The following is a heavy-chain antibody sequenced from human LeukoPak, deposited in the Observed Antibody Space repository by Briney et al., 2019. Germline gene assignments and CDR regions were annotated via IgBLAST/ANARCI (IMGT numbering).Heavy chain of an antibody. V-gene: IGHV4-39*01. CDR3: ARGDYGATLATYYYYYMDV. Sequence: SETLSLTCSVSGGSISSSSSYWGWVRQPPGKGLEWIGSIYYSGSSFDNPALKSRVTISVDTSKNQFSLKLSSVTAADTAVYYCARGDYGATLATYYYYYMDVWGKGTTVTVSS. D-gene: IGHD4-17*01. CDR1: GGSISSSSSY. CDR2: IYYSGSS. J-gene: IGHJ6*03.